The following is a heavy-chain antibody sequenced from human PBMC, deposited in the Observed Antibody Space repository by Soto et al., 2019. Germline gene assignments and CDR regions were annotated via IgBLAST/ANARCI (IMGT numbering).Heavy chain of an antibody. Sequence: QVQLEQSGGEVKQPGSSVRVSCKTSGCTFSTYAINWVRQAPGQGLEWMGAIIPLFGTADYSQKFQGRVTITADESTSTAYMELSSLRFDDTAVYFCARPKGTYSSGYYYFAFWGQGTLVTVSS. J-gene: IGHJ4*02. V-gene: IGHV1-69*01. CDR2: IIPLFGTA. CDR1: GCTFSTYA. D-gene: IGHD6-19*01. CDR3: ARPKGTYSSGYYYFAF.